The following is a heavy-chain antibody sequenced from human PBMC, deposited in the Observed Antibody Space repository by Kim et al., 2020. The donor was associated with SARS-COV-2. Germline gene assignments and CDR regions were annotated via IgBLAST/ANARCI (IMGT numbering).Heavy chain of an antibody. J-gene: IGHJ4*02. D-gene: IGHD3-22*01. CDR3: AKTMIVGRYYFDY. CDR2: ISSSSSYI. Sequence: GGSLRLSCAASGFTFSSYSMNWVRQAPGKGLEWVSSISSSSSYIYYADSVKGRFTISRDNAKNSLYLQMNSLRAEDTAVYYCAKTMIVGRYYFDYWGQGTLVTVSS. V-gene: IGHV3-21*01. CDR1: GFTFSSYS.